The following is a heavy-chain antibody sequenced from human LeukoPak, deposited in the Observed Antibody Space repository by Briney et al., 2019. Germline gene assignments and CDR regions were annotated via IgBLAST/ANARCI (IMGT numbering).Heavy chain of an antibody. CDR3: AKDRYSYAFEYSDS. CDR2: ISNDGSKK. CDR1: GFTFSSYG. D-gene: IGHD5-18*01. Sequence: PGGSLSLSCAASGFTFSSYGMHWVRQAPGKGLDWVAVISNDGSKKYYADSVKGRFTISRDNSKNTLSLQVSSLRTVDTAVYYCAKDRYSYAFEYSDSWGQGTLVTVSS. V-gene: IGHV3-30*18. J-gene: IGHJ4*02.